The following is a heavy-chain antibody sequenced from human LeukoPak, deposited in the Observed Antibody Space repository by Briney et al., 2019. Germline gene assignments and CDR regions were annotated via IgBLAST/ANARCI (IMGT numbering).Heavy chain of an antibody. V-gene: IGHV3-11*03. CDR2: ISGSSTNT. CDR1: GFTFSHFY. D-gene: IGHD2-8*01. Sequence: PGGSLRLSCAASGFTFSHFYMSWIRQAPGKGLESVSYISGSSTNTNYADSVKGRFTISRDNAKNSLFLQMNSLRAEDTAVYYCAVHNGDYWGQGTLVTVSP. J-gene: IGHJ4*02. CDR3: AVHNGDY.